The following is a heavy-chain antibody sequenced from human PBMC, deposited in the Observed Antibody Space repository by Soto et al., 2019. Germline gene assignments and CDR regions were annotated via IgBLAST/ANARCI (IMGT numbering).Heavy chain of an antibody. J-gene: IGHJ6*03. V-gene: IGHV3-49*03. CDR2: IRSKAYGGTT. D-gene: IGHD3-3*01. CDR1: GFTFGDYA. Sequence: GGSLRLSCTASGFTFGDYAMSWFRQAPGKGLEWVGFIRSKAYGGTTEYAASVKGRFTISRDDSKSIAYLQMNSLKTEDTAVYYCTRDRGLRFLEWLLPGGAYYYYMDVWGKGTTVTVSS. CDR3: TRDRGLRFLEWLLPGGAYYYYMDV.